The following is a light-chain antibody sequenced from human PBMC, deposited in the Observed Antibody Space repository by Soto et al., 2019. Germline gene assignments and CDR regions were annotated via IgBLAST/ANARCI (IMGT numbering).Light chain of an antibody. CDR2: GAS. CDR3: HQYDNWPPWT. Sequence: EIVMTKSPATLSASPGERATLSCRASQSVSSNLAWYQQKPGQAPRLLIYGASTRATGIPARFSGSGSGTEFTLTISSLQSEDFAVYYCHQYDNWPPWTFGQGTRLEIK. V-gene: IGKV3D-15*01. CDR1: QSVSSN. J-gene: IGKJ5*01.